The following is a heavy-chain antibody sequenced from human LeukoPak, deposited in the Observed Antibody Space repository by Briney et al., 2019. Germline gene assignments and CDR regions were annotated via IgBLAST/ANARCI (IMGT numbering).Heavy chain of an antibody. J-gene: IGHJ4*02. CDR1: GFTVSSNY. CDR2: IYSGGST. D-gene: IGHD6-13*01. V-gene: IGHV3-66*01. CDR3: ARVALAAAYYFDY. Sequence: GGSLRLSCAASGFTVSSNYMGWVRQAPGKGLEWVSVIYSGGSTYYADSVKGRFTISRDNSKNTLYLQMNSLRAEDTAVYYCARVALAAAYYFDYWGQGTLVTVSS.